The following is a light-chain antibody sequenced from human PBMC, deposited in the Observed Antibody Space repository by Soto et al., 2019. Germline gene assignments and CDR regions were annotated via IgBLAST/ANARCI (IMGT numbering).Light chain of an antibody. V-gene: IGKV1-39*01. CDR3: QQTYTNPQT. J-gene: IGKJ1*01. CDR2: EAS. Sequence: DIQRTQSPSSLSASVGDRVTITCRASQTSSTYINWYQQKSGSAPRLLIYEASGLQSGVPSRFSGSGSGTHFVLTISNFQPEDSATYFCQQTYTNPQTFGQGTKVDIQ. CDR1: QTSSTY.